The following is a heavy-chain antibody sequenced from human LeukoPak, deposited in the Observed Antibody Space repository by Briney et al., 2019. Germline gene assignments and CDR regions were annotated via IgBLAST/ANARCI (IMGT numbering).Heavy chain of an antibody. Sequence: PSETLSLTSTDSGGSISSYNWSWVWQPPGKGLEWIVYIYTSGSTNYEPSLKCGVPILVDTDTTQSALTLSSVTAADSAVYYCARHAVCSSSSSYRGRYYYYMDVWGKGTTVTVSS. V-gene: IGHV4-4*09. CDR3: ARHAVCSSSSSYRGRYYYYMDV. CDR2: IYTSGST. D-gene: IGHD2-2*02. CDR1: GGSISSYN. J-gene: IGHJ6*03.